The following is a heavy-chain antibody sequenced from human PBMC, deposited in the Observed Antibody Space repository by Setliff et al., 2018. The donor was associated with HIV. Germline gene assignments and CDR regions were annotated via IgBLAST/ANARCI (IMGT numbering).Heavy chain of an antibody. J-gene: IGHJ5*02. CDR1: SGSISSGFQY. CDR2: ISYNGNT. Sequence: PSETLSLTCNVSSGSISSGFQYWGWVRQSPGKGLEWIGTISYNGNTYYNPSLKSRVTISVDTSNSQFSLNLNSVTAADTAVHYCARRGSTWYSHWFEVWGQGILVTVSS. D-gene: IGHD6-13*01. CDR3: ARRGSTWYSHWFEV. V-gene: IGHV4-39*01.